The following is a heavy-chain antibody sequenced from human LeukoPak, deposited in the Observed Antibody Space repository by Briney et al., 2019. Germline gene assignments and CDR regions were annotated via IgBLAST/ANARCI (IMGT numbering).Heavy chain of an antibody. Sequence: GGSLRLSCAASGFTFSGYWMSWVRQAPGKGLEWVANIRQDGSDKYYVDSVKGRFTISRDNAKNSLFLQMNSLRAEDTAVYYCARTYYYDSSGYCLAHWGQGTLVTVSS. J-gene: IGHJ4*02. CDR3: ARTYYYDSSGYCLAH. D-gene: IGHD3-22*01. CDR1: GFTFSGYW. V-gene: IGHV3-7*01. CDR2: IRQDGSDK.